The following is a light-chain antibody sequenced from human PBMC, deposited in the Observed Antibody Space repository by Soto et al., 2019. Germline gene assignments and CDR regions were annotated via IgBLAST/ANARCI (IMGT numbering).Light chain of an antibody. Sequence: EIVLTQSPATRSLSPGERASLSCRASQSVSSYLAWYQQKPGQAPRLLIYDASNRATGIPARFSGSGSATDFTLISSSLEPEDFAVYYCQQRCNWASTFGPGTKVDIK. CDR2: DAS. CDR1: QSVSSY. V-gene: IGKV3-11*01. CDR3: QQRCNWAST. J-gene: IGKJ3*01.